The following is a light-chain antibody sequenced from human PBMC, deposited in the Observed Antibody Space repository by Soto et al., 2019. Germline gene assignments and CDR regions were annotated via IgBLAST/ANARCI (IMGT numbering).Light chain of an antibody. CDR2: QDF. CDR1: NLGDRY. V-gene: IGLV3-1*01. J-gene: IGLJ2*01. Sequence: SYELTQPPSVSVSPGQTASITCSGDNLGDRYVCWYQQKPGQSPVLVIYQDFKRPSGIPERFSSSNSGNTATLTISGTQAMDGADYYCQAWDSSTGVVFGGGTKLTVL. CDR3: QAWDSSTGVV.